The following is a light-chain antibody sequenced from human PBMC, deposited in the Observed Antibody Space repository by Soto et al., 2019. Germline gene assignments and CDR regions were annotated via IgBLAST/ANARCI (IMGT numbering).Light chain of an antibody. Sequence: DIQLTQSPSFLSASVGDRVTITCRASQGISSYLAWYQQKPGRAPNLLIYKASTLQTGVPSRFSGSGSGTDFTLTITNLQPEDFATYYCHQASSFPLSFGGGTKVELK. CDR2: KAS. CDR1: QGISSY. J-gene: IGKJ4*01. V-gene: IGKV1-9*01. CDR3: HQASSFPLS.